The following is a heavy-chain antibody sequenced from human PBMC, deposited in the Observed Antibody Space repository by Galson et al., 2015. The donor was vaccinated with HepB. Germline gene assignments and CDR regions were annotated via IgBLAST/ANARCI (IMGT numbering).Heavy chain of an antibody. Sequence: SVKVSCKASGYTFTSYGISWVRQAPGQGLEWMGWISAYNGNTNYAQKLQGRVTMTTDTSTSTAYMELRSLRSEDTAVYYCARTMVLRSYGMDVWGQGTTVTVSS. D-gene: IGHD4-23*01. CDR2: ISAYNGNT. J-gene: IGHJ6*02. CDR3: ARTMVLRSYGMDV. V-gene: IGHV1-18*04. CDR1: GYTFTSYG.